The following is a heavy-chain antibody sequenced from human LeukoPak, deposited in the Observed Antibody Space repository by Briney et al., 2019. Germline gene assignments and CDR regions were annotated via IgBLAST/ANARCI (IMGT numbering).Heavy chain of an antibody. D-gene: IGHD6-19*01. J-gene: IGHJ6*03. CDR2: ISSNGGSK. V-gene: IGHV3-64*01. CDR1: GFTFSSYA. CDR3: ARVGSSGNYYYYYMDV. Sequence: GGSLRLSCAASGFTFSSYAMHWVRQAPGKGLEYVSAISSNGGSKYYANSVKGRFTISRDNSKNTLYLQMGSLRAEDMAVYYCARVGSSGNYYYYYMDVWGKGTTVTVPS.